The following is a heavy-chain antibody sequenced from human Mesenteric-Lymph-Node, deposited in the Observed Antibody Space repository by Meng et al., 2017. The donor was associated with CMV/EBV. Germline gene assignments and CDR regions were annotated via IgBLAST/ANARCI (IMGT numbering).Heavy chain of an antibody. CDR1: GYTFITYG. Sequence: ASVKVSCKASGYTFITYGISWVRQAPGQGLEWMGWISAYNCNTNSAQNLQGRVTMTTDTSTSTAYMELKSLRSDDTAVYYCARSHYYDDDSGYYGFDYWGQGTLVTVSS. J-gene: IGHJ4*02. D-gene: IGHD3-22*01. CDR3: ARSHYYDDDSGYYGFDY. V-gene: IGHV1-18*01. CDR2: ISAYNCNT.